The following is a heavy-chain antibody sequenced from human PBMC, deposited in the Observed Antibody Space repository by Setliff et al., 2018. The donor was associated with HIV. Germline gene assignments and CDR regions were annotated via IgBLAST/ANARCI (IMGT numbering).Heavy chain of an antibody. Sequence: ASVKVSCKASGYTFTSYYMHWVRQAPGQGLEWMGIINPSSGSTTYARKFQGRVTITTDESTGTAYMELSNLRSEDTAVYYCATEGAGGSYQRASALDVWGQGTMVTVSS. J-gene: IGHJ3*01. CDR3: ATEGAGGSYQRASALDV. CDR2: INPSSGST. V-gene: IGHV1-46*01. D-gene: IGHD1-26*01. CDR1: GYTFTSYY.